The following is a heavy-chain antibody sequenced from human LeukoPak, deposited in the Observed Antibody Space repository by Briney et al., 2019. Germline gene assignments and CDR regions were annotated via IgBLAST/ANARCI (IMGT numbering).Heavy chain of an antibody. J-gene: IGHJ4*02. CDR2: IQHDGSNK. D-gene: IGHD5-18*01. CDR1: GFTFTSHG. CDR3: AKVRGYNYRYFDY. V-gene: IGHV3-30*02. Sequence: GGSLRLSCVVSGFTFTSHGMHWIRQAPGKGLEWVAFIQHDGSNKYHADSVKGRFTISRDNSKNTLYLQMNSLRLEDTAVYYCAKVRGYNYRYFDYWGQGTLVTVSS.